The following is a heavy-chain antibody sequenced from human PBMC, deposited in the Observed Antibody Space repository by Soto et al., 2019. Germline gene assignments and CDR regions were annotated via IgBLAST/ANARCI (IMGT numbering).Heavy chain of an antibody. Sequence: QVQLVQSGAEEKKPGASVKVSCKASGYTFTSYAMHWVRQAPGQRLEWMGWINAGNGNTKYSQKFQGRVTITRDTSARTAYMELSSLRSEDTAVYYCARDEYSSSWYNAFDIWGQGTMVTVSS. J-gene: IGHJ3*02. V-gene: IGHV1-3*05. CDR2: INAGNGNT. CDR1: GYTFTSYA. CDR3: ARDEYSSSWYNAFDI. D-gene: IGHD6-13*01.